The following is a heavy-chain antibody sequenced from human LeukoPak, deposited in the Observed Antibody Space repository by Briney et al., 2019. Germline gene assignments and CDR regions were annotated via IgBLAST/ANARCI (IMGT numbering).Heavy chain of an antibody. CDR3: ARDPRYRGYCSSTSCHWMDY. CDR2: ISGYNGNT. D-gene: IGHD2-2*01. CDR1: GYTFTSYG. V-gene: IGHV1-18*04. J-gene: IGHJ4*02. Sequence: GASVKVSCKASGYTFTSYGISWVRQAPGQGLEWMGWISGYNGNTNYAQKLRGRVTKTTDTSTSTAYMELRSLRSDDTAVYYCARDPRYRGYCSSTSCHWMDYWGQGTLVTVSS.